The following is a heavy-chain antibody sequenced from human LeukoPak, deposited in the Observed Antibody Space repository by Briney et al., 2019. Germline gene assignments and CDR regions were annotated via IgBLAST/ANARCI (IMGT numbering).Heavy chain of an antibody. J-gene: IGHJ3*02. CDR3: ARGLGSYAYSDAFDI. V-gene: IGHV3-21*01. Sequence: PGGSLRLSCAASGFTFSSYTMNWVRQAPGKGLEWVSSISSGDSYIYYADSVKGRFTISRDNAENSLSLQMNSLRAEDTALYYCARGLGSYAYSDAFDIWGQGTVVTVSS. CDR2: ISSGDSYI. D-gene: IGHD5-18*01. CDR1: GFTFSSYT.